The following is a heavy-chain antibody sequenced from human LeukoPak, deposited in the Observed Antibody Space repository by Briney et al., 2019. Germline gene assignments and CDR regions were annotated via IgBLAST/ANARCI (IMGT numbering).Heavy chain of an antibody. CDR1: GFTLSSYS. V-gene: IGHV3-48*04. Sequence: PGGSLRLSCAASGFTLSSYSMNWVRQAPGKGLEWVSYNSGGSSTIYADSVKGRFTVSRDNAKNSLYLQMNSLRAEDTAVYYCARARGYSYGFNYYYYYMDVWGKGTTVTISS. J-gene: IGHJ6*03. CDR3: ARARGYSYGFNYYYYYMDV. D-gene: IGHD5-18*01. CDR2: NSGGSSTI.